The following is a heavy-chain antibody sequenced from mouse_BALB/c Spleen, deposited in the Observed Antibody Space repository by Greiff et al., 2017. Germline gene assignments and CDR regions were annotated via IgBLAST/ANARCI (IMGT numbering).Heavy chain of an antibody. CDR3: ARVGSSYAWFAY. V-gene: IGHV2-9*02. Sequence: VKLVESGPGLVAPSQSLSITCTVSGFSLTSYGVHWVRQPPGKGLEWLGVIWAGGSTNYNSALMSRLSISKDNSKSQVFLKMNSLQTDDTAMYYCARVGSSYAWFAYWGQGTLVTVSA. J-gene: IGHJ3*01. CDR2: IWAGGST. CDR1: GFSLTSYG. D-gene: IGHD1-1*01.